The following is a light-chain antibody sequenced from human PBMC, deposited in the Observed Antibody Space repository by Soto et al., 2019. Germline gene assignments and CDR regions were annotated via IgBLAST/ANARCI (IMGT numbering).Light chain of an antibody. CDR2: GAS. CDR1: QSVSSSY. Sequence: EIVLTQSPGTLSLSPGERATLSCRASQSVSSSYLAWYQQKPGQAPRLLIYGASSRATGIPDRFSGSGSGTDFTLTISSLEPEDFAVYYCQHYGSSVLFSFGPGTKVDIK. V-gene: IGKV3-20*01. J-gene: IGKJ3*01. CDR3: QHYGSSVLFS.